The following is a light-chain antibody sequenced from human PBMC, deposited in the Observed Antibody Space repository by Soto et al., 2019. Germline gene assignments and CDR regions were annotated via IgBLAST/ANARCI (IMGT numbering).Light chain of an antibody. J-gene: IGKJ1*01. CDR3: QHYNSYSEA. V-gene: IGKV1-6*02. CDR2: AAS. CDR1: QGIRTD. Sequence: AVQLTQSPSSLSASVGDSVTITCRASQGIRTDLGWYQQRPGTAPKLLIYAASNLQSGVPSRFSGSGFGTDFSLTIRSLQPEDFATYYCQHYNSYSEAFGQGTKVELK.